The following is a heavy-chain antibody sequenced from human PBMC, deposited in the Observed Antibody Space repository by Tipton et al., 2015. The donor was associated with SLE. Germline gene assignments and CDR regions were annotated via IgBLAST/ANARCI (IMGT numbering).Heavy chain of an antibody. CDR2: IYNSGST. V-gene: IGHV4-39*07. CDR1: GGSITSSSYY. D-gene: IGHD4-11*01. Sequence: TLSLTCTVSGGSITSSSYYWGWIRQPPGKGLEWVGSIYNSGSTYYDPSLKSRVTISLDTSKNQFSLKLTSVTAADTAVYYCARSQGGNYIFYSYGMDVWGQGTTVTVSS. CDR3: ARSQGGNYIFYSYGMDV. J-gene: IGHJ6*02.